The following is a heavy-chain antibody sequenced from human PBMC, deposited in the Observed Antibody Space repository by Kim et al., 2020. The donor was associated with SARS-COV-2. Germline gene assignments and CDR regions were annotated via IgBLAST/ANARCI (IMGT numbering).Heavy chain of an antibody. Sequence: GGSLRLSCAASGFTFDDYAMHWVRQAPGKGLEWVSGISWNSGSIGYADSVKGRFTISRDNAKNSLYLQMNSLRAEDTALYYCAKDTTYYYGSGQNWFDPWGQGTLVTVSS. CDR2: ISWNSGSI. V-gene: IGHV3-9*01. CDR3: AKDTTYYYGSGQNWFDP. D-gene: IGHD3-10*01. CDR1: GFTFDDYA. J-gene: IGHJ5*02.